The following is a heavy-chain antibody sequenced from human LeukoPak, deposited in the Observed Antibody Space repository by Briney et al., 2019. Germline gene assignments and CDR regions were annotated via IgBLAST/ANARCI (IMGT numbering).Heavy chain of an antibody. Sequence: PGGSLRLSCAASGFTFSDYYTSWIRQAPGKGLEWVSYISSSGSTIYYADSVKGRFTISRDNAKNSLYLQMNSLRAEDTAVYYCARARSDVWGSYYVYWGQGTLVTVSS. V-gene: IGHV3-11*01. CDR3: ARARSDVWGSYYVY. J-gene: IGHJ4*02. CDR2: ISSSGSTI. D-gene: IGHD3-16*01. CDR1: GFTFSDYY.